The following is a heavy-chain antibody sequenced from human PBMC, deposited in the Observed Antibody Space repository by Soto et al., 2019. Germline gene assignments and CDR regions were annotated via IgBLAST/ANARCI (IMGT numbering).Heavy chain of an antibody. CDR3: AKDVSSRRWFDP. V-gene: IGHV4-4*07. CDR2: IQHTGNT. CDR1: GASIKSYH. D-gene: IGHD3-16*01. Sequence: SETLSLTCAVSGASIKSYHWSFLRQPAGKGLEWIGRIQHTGNTNYNPSLKSRVTMSADTSKNQISLKMTSVTAADTAVYFCAKDVSSRRWFDPWGQGVRVTVSS. J-gene: IGHJ5*02.